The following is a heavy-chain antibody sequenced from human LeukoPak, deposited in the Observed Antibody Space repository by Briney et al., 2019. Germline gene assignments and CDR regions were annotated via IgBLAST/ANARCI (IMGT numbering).Heavy chain of an antibody. Sequence: SETLSLTCSVSGGSISSHYWSWIRQPPGKGLEWIGYIYYSGRINYNPSFKSRVTISADTSKNQLSLKVTSVTAADTAVYYCVRGPGDYYSTDYWGQGTLGTVSS. D-gene: IGHD2-21*01. CDR3: VRGPGDYYSTDY. J-gene: IGHJ4*02. CDR2: IYYSGRI. V-gene: IGHV4-59*11. CDR1: GGSISSHY.